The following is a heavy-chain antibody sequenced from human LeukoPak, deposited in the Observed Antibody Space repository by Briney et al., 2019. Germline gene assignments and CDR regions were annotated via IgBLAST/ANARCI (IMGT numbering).Heavy chain of an antibody. D-gene: IGHD3-22*01. CDR3: ARGGSSGSPIGGFDP. CDR2: IYHGGST. V-gene: IGHV4-4*02. J-gene: IGHJ5*02. CDR1: GGSISNNNW. Sequence: SSETLSLTCAVSGGSISNNNWWSWVRQPPGMGLEWIGEIYHGGSTNYNPSLKSRVTMSVDRSKNQFSLKLSSVTAADTAVYYCARGGSSGSPIGGFDPWGQGTLVTVSS.